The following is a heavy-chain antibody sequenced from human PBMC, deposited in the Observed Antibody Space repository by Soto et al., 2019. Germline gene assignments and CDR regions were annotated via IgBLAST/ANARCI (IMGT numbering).Heavy chain of an antibody. CDR2: ISAYNGNT. J-gene: IGHJ6*02. V-gene: IGHV1-18*01. Sequence: QVQLVQSGAEVKKPGASVKVSCKASGYTFTSYGISWVRQAPGQGLEWMGWISAYNGNTNYAQKLQGRVTMPTDTATRPDYMELRSLRSDATAVYYCARIPLVPAAISKNYYDYGMDVWGQGTTVTVSS. D-gene: IGHD2-2*01. CDR1: GYTFTSYG. CDR3: ARIPLVPAAISKNYYDYGMDV.